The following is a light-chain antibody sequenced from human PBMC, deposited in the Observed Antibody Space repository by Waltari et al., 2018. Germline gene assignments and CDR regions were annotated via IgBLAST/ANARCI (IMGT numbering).Light chain of an antibody. Sequence: SSVLTQPPSVSLAPGQTARITCGGNNIGVKSVHWYQQKPGQAPVVVIYDDSVRPSGIPGRVSGSNSGNTATLTISRVEAGDEADYYCQVWDSSTDHVVFGGGTKLTVL. CDR1: NIGVKS. V-gene: IGLV3-21*01. J-gene: IGLJ3*02. CDR3: QVWDSSTDHVV. CDR2: DDS.